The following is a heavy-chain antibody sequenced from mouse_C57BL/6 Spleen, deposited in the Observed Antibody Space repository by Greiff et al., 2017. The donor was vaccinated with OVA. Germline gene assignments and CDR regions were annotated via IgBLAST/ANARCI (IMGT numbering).Heavy chain of an antibody. V-gene: IGHV5-4*01. J-gene: IGHJ2*01. CDR2: ISDGGSYT. CDR3: ARDLATTDHYFDY. D-gene: IGHD1-1*01. CDR1: GFTFSSYA. Sequence: EVQVVESGGGLVKPGGSLKLSCAASGFTFSSYAMSWVRQTPEKRLEWVATISDGGSYTYYPDNVKGRFTISRDNAKNNLYLQMSHLKSEDSAMYYCARDLATTDHYFDYWGQGTTLTVSS.